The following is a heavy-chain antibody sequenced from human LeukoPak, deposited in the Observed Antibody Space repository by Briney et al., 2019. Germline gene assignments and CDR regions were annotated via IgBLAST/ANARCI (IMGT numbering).Heavy chain of an antibody. CDR2: ISSSGYI. CDR1: GFAFSRYS. Sequence: GGSLRLSCAASGFAFSRYSMNWVRQAPGKGLEWVSSISSSGYIYYADSVKGRFTISRDNAKNSLYLQMNSLRAEDTAVYYCAREIVSSTCFDYWGQGALVTVSS. CDR3: AREIVSSTCFDY. D-gene: IGHD2-2*01. J-gene: IGHJ4*02. V-gene: IGHV3-21*01.